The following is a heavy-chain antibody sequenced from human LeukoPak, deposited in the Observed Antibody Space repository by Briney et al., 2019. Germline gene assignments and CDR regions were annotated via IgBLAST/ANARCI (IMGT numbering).Heavy chain of an antibody. J-gene: IGHJ4*02. V-gene: IGHV3-23*01. D-gene: IGHD2-2*01. CDR2: ISGSGGST. CDR1: GFTFSHYA. CDR3: AKSPPIVVVPAAMRFDY. Sequence: PGGSLRLSCAASGFTFSHYAMSWVRQAPGKGLEWVSAISGSGGSTYYADSVKGRFTISRDNSKNTLYLQMNSLRAEDTAVYYCAKSPPIVVVPAAMRFDYWGQGTLVTVSS.